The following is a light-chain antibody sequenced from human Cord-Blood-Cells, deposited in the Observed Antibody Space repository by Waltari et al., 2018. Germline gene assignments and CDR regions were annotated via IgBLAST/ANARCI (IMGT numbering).Light chain of an antibody. J-gene: IGKJ2*01. V-gene: IGKV1-8*01. CDR2: AAS. CDR3: QQYYSYPPYT. CDR1: QGISSY. Sequence: AIRITQSPSSLSASTGDRVTITCRASQGISSYLAWYQQKPGKAPKLLIYAASTLQSGVPSRFSGNGSGTDFTLTISCLQSEDFATYYCQQYYSYPPYTFGQGTKLEIK.